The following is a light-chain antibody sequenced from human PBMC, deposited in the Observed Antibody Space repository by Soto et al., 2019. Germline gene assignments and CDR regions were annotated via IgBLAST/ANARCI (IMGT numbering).Light chain of an antibody. Sequence: EIVLTQSPGTLSLSPGERATLSCRAGQSVSSSYLAWYQQKPGQAPRLLIYGASSRATGIPDRFSGSGSGTDFTLTISRLEPEDFAVYYCQQFGNSPYTCGQGTRLEIK. CDR3: QQFGNSPYT. V-gene: IGKV3-20*01. CDR1: QSVSSSY. CDR2: GAS. J-gene: IGKJ2*01.